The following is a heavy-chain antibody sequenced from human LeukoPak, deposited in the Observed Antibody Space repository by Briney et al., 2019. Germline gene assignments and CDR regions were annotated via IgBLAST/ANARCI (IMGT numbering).Heavy chain of an antibody. CDR1: GFTFSSYS. D-gene: IGHD6-19*01. Sequence: PGGSLRLSCAASGFTFSSYSMNWVRQAPGKGLEWVSYISSSSSTIYYADSVKGRFTISRDNAKNSLYLQMNSLRAEDTAVYYCARARYSSGWYYFDYWGQGTLVTVSS. CDR2: ISSSSSTI. V-gene: IGHV3-48*04. CDR3: ARARYSSGWYYFDY. J-gene: IGHJ4*02.